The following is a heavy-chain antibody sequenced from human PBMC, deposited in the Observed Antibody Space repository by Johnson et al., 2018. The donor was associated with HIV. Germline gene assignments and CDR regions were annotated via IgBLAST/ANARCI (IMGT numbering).Heavy chain of an antibody. J-gene: IGHJ3*02. CDR3: AKGGVLRWSPSGDAFDI. V-gene: IGHV3-30*04. D-gene: IGHD2-21*01. CDR2: ISYDGTNT. CDR1: GFTFSSYA. Sequence: QVQLVESGGGVVQPGRSLRLSCAASGFTFSSYAIHWVRQAPGKGLEWVAVISYDGTNTYYADPVKGRFIISRDNSNNTLYLQMNSLTAEDTAIYYCAKGGVLRWSPSGDAFDIWGQGTTVIVAS.